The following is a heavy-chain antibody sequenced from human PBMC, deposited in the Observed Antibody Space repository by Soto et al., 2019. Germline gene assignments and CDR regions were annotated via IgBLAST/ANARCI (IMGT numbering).Heavy chain of an antibody. CDR2: ISTTSSSI. D-gene: IGHD3-3*01. J-gene: IGHJ4*02. CDR1: GFTFSSYS. CDR3: ARKGVAFDY. V-gene: IGHV3-48*02. Sequence: EVQLVQSGGGLVQPGGSLRLSCAASGFTFSSYSMNWVRQAPGKGREWISYISTTSSSIYYADSVKGRFTISRDNAKNSLFLQMNSLRDEDTAVYYCARKGVAFDYWGQGALVTVSS.